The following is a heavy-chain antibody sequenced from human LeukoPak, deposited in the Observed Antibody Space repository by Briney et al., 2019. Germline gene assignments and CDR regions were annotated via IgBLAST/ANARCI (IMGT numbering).Heavy chain of an antibody. D-gene: IGHD3-10*01. CDR2: ISSSSSYI. J-gene: IGHJ4*02. CDR3: TGNYYGSGSYADFDY. CDR1: GFTFSSHN. Sequence: GGSLRLSCAASGFTFSSHNMNWVRQAPGKGLEWVSSISSSSSYIYYADSVKGRFTISRDNAKNSQYLQMNSLRAEDTAVYYCTGNYYGSGSYADFDYWGQGTLVTVSS. V-gene: IGHV3-21*01.